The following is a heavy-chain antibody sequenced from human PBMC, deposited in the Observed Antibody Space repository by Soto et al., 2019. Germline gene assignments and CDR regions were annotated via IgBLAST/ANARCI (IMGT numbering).Heavy chain of an antibody. V-gene: IGHV3-21*06. D-gene: IGHD3-9*01. CDR1: GFPFSAYN. J-gene: IGHJ5*02. CDR3: ARDLFAGQQLVITWFEP. CDR2: ITSKTGQI. Sequence: SLRLSCTGSGFPFSAYNMNWVRQVPGRGPEWISSITSKTGQIYYAESVKGRFTISRDNAKNSLYLEMNRLGAEDTAVYFCARDLFAGQQLVITWFEPWGQGTLVTVSS.